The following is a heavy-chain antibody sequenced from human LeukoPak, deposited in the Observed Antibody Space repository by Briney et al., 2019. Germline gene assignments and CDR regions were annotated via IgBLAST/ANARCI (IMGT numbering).Heavy chain of an antibody. Sequence: GGSLRLSCAASGFTFSSYGMHWVRQAPGKGLERVAVIWYDGSNKYYADSVKGRFTISRDNSKNTLYVQMNSLRAEDSAVYYCARGSPHYDFWSGYFSYYYYYMDVWGKGTTVTVSS. CDR3: ARGSPHYDFWSGYFSYYYYYMDV. CDR2: IWYDGSNK. D-gene: IGHD3-3*01. J-gene: IGHJ6*03. CDR1: GFTFSSYG. V-gene: IGHV3-33*01.